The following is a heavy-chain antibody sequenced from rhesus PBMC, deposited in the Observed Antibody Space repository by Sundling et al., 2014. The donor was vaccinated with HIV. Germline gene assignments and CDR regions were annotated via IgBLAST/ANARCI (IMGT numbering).Heavy chain of an antibody. CDR2: ISYDGKKK. V-gene: IGHV3-54*02. D-gene: IGHD3-28*01. J-gene: IGHJ4*01. CDR3: AREVWLIGMIVVVTGYFDY. Sequence: EVQLVESGGDLVQPGGSLRLSCAASGFTFNNYGMHWVRQAPGKGLEWVAVISYDGKKKYYADSVEDRFTISKDNSKNMLYLQMNNLKFEDTAVYYCAREVWLIGMIVVVTGYFDYWGQGVLVTVSS. CDR1: GFTFNNYG.